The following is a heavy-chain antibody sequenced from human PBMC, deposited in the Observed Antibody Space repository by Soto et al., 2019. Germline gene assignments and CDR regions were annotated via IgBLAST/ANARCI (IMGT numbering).Heavy chain of an antibody. D-gene: IGHD2-8*01. V-gene: IGHV4-4*07. J-gene: IGHJ2*01. Sequence: SETLSLTCTVSGDSISNFYWSWIRQPTGKGLESLGRISARGTTNYNPSLQSRVAMSLDTSKNQFSLRLTSLSAADTAVYFCARGMGRYFDLWGRGTLVTVSS. CDR3: ARGMGRYFDL. CDR2: ISARGTT. CDR1: GDSISNFY.